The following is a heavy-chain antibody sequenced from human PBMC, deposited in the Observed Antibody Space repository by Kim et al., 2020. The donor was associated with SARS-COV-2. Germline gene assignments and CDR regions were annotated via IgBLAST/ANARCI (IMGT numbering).Heavy chain of an antibody. D-gene: IGHD4-4*01. CDR3: TSAVKSNSFDY. CDR2: T. J-gene: IGHJ4*02. V-gene: IGHV3-72*01. Sequence: TEYAASVKGRFTISRDDSKSSLYLQMNSLKTEDTAVYYCTSAVKSNSFDYWGQGTLVTVSS.